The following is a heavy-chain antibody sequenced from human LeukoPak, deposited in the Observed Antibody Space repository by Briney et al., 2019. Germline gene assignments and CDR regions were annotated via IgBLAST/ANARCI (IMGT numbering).Heavy chain of an antibody. CDR1: GFTFNSYS. V-gene: IGHV3-21*01. J-gene: IGHJ4*02. CDR3: ARVFSDDIVVVPAAMSGGDY. Sequence: GGSLRLSCAASGFTFNSYSMNWVRQAPGKGLEWVSSISSSSSYIYYADSVKGRFTISRDNAKNSLYLQMNSLRAEGTAVYYCARVFSDDIVVVPAAMSGGDYWGQGTLVTVSS. CDR2: ISSSSSYI. D-gene: IGHD2-2*01.